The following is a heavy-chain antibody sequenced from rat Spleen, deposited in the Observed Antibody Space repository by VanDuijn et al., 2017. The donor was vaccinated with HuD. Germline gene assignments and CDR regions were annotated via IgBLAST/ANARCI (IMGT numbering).Heavy chain of an antibody. CDR2: IWTTGNT. J-gene: IGHJ3*01. CDR3: ARAGRNWELAY. Sequence: QVQLKESGPGLVQPSQTLSLTCTVSGFSLTSYHVSWVRQAPGKGLDWMGVIWTTGNTVYNSLLTSRLTITRDTSKSQIFLKMNSLQTEDTASYYCARAGRNWELAYWGQGTLVTVSS. CDR1: GFSLTSYH. V-gene: IGHV2-43*01. D-gene: IGHD5-1*01.